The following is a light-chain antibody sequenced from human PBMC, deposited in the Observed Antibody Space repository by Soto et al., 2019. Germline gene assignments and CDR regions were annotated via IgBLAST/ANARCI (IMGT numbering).Light chain of an antibody. CDR1: QGISSY. CDR3: QHYNSYSEA. V-gene: IGKV1-9*01. J-gene: IGKJ1*01. Sequence: DIQSTQSPSFLSASVGDRVTIACRASQGISSYLAWYQQKPGKAPKLLIYAASTLQSGVPSRFSGSGSGTDFTLTISSLQADDFATYYCQHYNSYSEAFGQGTKVDIK. CDR2: AAS.